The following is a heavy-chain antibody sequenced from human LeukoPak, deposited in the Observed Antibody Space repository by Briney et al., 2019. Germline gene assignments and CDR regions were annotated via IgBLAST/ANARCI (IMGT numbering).Heavy chain of an antibody. CDR1: GFTFSDYY. CDR3: ARGNDKYYYDSSGYYHPGVY. V-gene: IGHV3-11*04. D-gene: IGHD3-22*01. J-gene: IGHJ4*02. Sequence: GGSLRLSCAASGFTFSDYYMSWIRQAPGKGLEWVSYISSSGSTIYYADSVKGRFTISRDNAKNSLYLQMNSLRAEDTAVYYCARGNDKYYYDSSGYYHPGVYWGQGTPVTVSS. CDR2: ISSSGSTI.